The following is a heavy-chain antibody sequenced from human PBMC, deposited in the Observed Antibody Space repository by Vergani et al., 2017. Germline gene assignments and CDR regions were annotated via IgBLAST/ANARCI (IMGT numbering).Heavy chain of an antibody. CDR1: GFTVSSNY. V-gene: IGHV3-53*01. Sequence: EVQLVESGGGLIQPGGSLRLSCAASGFTVSSNYMSWVRQAPGKGLEWVSVIYSGGSTYYADSVKGRFTISRDNSKNTLYLQMNSLRAEDTAVYYCARVRFGEFWGHYFDYWGQGTLVTVSS. D-gene: IGHD3-10*01. J-gene: IGHJ4*02. CDR3: ARVRFGEFWGHYFDY. CDR2: IYSGGST.